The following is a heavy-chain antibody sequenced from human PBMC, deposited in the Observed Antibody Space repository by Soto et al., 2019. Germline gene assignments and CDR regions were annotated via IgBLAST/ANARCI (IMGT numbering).Heavy chain of an antibody. CDR2: VNHSGRT. V-gene: IGHV4-34*01. CDR3: ARDYDGFDY. CDR1: GGSFSGYY. J-gene: IGHJ4*02. D-gene: IGHD3-16*01. Sequence: SATLSLTCAVYGGSFSGYYWSWIRQPPGKGPEWIGDVNHSGRTSQDPSLKSRVTMSVDTSKNQLSLKLMSVTAADTAVYYCARDYDGFDYWGPGILVTVSS.